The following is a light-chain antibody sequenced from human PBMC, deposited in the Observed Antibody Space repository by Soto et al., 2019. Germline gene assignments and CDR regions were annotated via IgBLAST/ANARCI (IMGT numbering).Light chain of an antibody. CDR2: EVS. CDR3: TSYAGSNNLV. CDR1: SSDIGGYNY. Sequence: QSVLTQPPSASGSPGQSVTISCTGTSSDIGGYNYVSWYQQHPGKAPKLIIYEVSKRPSGVPDRFSGSKSGNTASLTVSGLQADDEADYYCTSYAGSNNLVFAGGTKPTVL. V-gene: IGLV2-8*01. J-gene: IGLJ3*02.